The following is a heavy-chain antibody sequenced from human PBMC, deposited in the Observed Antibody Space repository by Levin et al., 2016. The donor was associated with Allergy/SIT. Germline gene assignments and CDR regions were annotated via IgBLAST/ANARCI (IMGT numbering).Heavy chain of an antibody. Sequence: GGSLRLSCAASGFTFSSYSMNWVRQAPGKGLEWVSSISSSSSYIYYADSVKGRFTISRDNAKNSLYLQMNSLRAEDTAVYYCASWENFEYSSSWISPGGSYWGQGTLVTVSS. V-gene: IGHV3-21*01. J-gene: IGHJ4*02. CDR2: ISSSSSYI. CDR3: ASWENFEYSSSWISPGGSY. CDR1: GFTFSSYS. D-gene: IGHD6-6*01.